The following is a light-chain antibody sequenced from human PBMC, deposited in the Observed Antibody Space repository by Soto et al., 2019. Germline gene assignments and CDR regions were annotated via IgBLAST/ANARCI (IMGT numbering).Light chain of an antibody. CDR2: KVS. CDR1: QSLVHSDGTAY. V-gene: IGKV2-30*02. J-gene: IGKJ5*01. CDR3: MQGTHCPIT. Sequence: DVVMTQSPLSLPVTLGQPASISCRSNQSLVHSDGTAYFSWFQQRPGRSPRRLIYKVSNRDSGGPARFSGSGSGTDFALKISRVEAEDVGVYYCMQGTHCPITFGQGTRLEIK.